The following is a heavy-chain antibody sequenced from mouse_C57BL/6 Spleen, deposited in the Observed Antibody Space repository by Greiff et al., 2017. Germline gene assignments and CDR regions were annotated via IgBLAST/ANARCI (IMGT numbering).Heavy chain of an antibody. Sequence: VKLVESGAELARPGASVKLSCKASGYTFTSYGISWVKQRTGQGLEWIGEIYPRSGNTYYNEKFKGKATLTADKSSSTAYMELRSLTSEDSAVYFCDRRDYYGSSYDYWGQGTTLTVSS. CDR3: DRRDYYGSSYDY. J-gene: IGHJ2*01. CDR1: GYTFTSYG. V-gene: IGHV1-81*01. D-gene: IGHD1-1*01. CDR2: IYPRSGNT.